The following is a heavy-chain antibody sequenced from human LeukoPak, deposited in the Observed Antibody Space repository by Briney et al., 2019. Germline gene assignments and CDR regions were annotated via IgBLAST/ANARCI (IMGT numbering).Heavy chain of an antibody. CDR1: GFTFSNYG. CDR2: ISYDGNNK. Sequence: PGRSLRLSCAASGFTFSNYGMHWVRQAPGKGLEWVALISYDGNNKYYSDSMKGRFTISRDNSTNTLYLQMNSLRAEDTAVYYCAKDIDYGGANWGQGTLVIVSS. J-gene: IGHJ4*02. D-gene: IGHD4-23*01. V-gene: IGHV3-30*18. CDR3: AKDIDYGGAN.